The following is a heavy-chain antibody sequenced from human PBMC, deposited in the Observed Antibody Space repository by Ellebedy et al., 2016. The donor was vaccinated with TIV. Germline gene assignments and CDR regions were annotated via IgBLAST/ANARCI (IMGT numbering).Heavy chain of an antibody. V-gene: IGHV4-59*08. CDR3: ASGVATMAIDY. CDR2: IYYSGST. Sequence: SETLSLTCTVSGGSISSYYWSWIRQPPGKGLEWIGYIYYSGSTNYNPSLKSRVTISVDTSKNQFSLKLSSVTAADTAVYYCASGVATMAIDYWGQGTLVTVSS. J-gene: IGHJ4*02. D-gene: IGHD5-12*01. CDR1: GGSISSYY.